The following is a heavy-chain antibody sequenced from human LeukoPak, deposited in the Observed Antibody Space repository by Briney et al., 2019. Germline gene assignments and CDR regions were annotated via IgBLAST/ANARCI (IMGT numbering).Heavy chain of an antibody. CDR3: AKDSQLWFHDRYYFDC. CDR2: INCRGSGT. Sequence: GGSLRLSCATSGFIFGNYAMSWVRQAPGKGLEWVTGINCRGSGTYYADSVRGRFTISSDSSKDPPYLQMNTLRAEDTAIYSCAKDSQLWFHDRYYFDCWGQGILVTVSS. CDR1: GFIFGNYA. D-gene: IGHD5-18*01. J-gene: IGHJ4*02. V-gene: IGHV3-23*01.